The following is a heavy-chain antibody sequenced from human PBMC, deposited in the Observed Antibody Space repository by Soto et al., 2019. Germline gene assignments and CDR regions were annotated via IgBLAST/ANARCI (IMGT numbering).Heavy chain of an antibody. CDR2: MNPNSGNT. V-gene: IGHV1-8*01. CDR3: ARGPGSWYYYDMDV. Sequence: QVQLVQSGAEVKKPRASVKVSCKASGYTFTSYDINWVRQATGQGLEWMGWMNPNSGNTGYAQKFQGRVTMTRNTSISTAYMELSTLRSEDTAVYYCARGPGSWYYYDMDVWGKGTTVSVSS. CDR1: GYTFTSYD. D-gene: IGHD6-13*01. J-gene: IGHJ6*03.